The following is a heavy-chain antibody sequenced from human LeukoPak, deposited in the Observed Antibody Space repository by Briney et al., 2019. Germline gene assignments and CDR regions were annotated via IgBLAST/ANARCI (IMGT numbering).Heavy chain of an antibody. J-gene: IGHJ4*02. CDR3: AIDPNWGVDY. CDR1: GFTFSSYW. V-gene: IGHV3-23*01. CDR2: IGISGGGI. Sequence: PGGSLRLSCAASGFTFSSYWMNWARQAPGKGLEWVSIIGISGGGIHYADSVKGRFTISRDNSKNTLYLQMNSLRAEDTAVYYCAIDPNWGVDYWGQGVLVTVSS. D-gene: IGHD7-27*01.